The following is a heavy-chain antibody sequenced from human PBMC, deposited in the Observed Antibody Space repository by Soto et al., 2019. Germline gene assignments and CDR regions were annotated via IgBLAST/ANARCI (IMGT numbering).Heavy chain of an antibody. J-gene: IGHJ6*02. CDR3: ARGYCSSTSCYGNYYYYYGMDV. D-gene: IGHD2-2*01. CDR1: GGSISSGDYY. Sequence: PSETLSLTCTVSGGSISSGDYYWSWIRQPPGKGLEWIGYIYYSGSTYYNPSLKSRVTISVDTSKNQFSLKLSSVTAADTAVYYCARGYCSSTSCYGNYYYYYGMDVWGQGTTVTVSS. CDR2: IYYSGST. V-gene: IGHV4-30-4*01.